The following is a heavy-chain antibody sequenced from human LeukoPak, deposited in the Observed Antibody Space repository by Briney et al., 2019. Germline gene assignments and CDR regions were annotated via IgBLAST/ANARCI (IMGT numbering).Heavy chain of an antibody. CDR3: ARHYWSDPFDY. CDR2: INHSGST. CDR1: GGSFSGYY. Sequence: PSETLSLTCAVYGGSFSGYYWSWLRQPPGKGLVWIGEINHSGSTNYNPSLKSRVTISVDTSKNQFSLNLSSVTAADTAVYFCARHYWSDPFDYWGQRTLVTVSS. J-gene: IGHJ4*02. D-gene: IGHD1-1*01. V-gene: IGHV4-34*01.